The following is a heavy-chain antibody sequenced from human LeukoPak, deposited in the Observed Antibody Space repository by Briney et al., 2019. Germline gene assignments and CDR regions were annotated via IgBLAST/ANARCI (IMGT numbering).Heavy chain of an antibody. CDR3: ATDRGWRTSGYYLYYFEY. V-gene: IGHV3-7*01. D-gene: IGHD3-3*01. J-gene: IGHJ4*02. Sequence: GGSLRLSSAASGFTFSSYAMHWVRQAPGKGLEWVASIKHDGSEKYYVDSVRGRFTISRDNTMDSLYLQMSSLRAEDTAVYYCATDRGWRTSGYYLYYFEYWGQGTLVTFSS. CDR2: IKHDGSEK. CDR1: GFTFSSYA.